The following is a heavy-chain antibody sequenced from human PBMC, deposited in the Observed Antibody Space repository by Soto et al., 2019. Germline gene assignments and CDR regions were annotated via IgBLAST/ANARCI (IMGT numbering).Heavy chain of an antibody. D-gene: IGHD3-3*01. J-gene: IGHJ6*03. Sequence: GGSLRLSCAASGFTFSSYSMNWVRQAPGKGLEWVSYISSSSSTIYYADSVKGRFTISRDNAKNSLYLQMNSLRAEDTAVYYCARDYDFWSGYSPYYYMDVWGKGTTVTVSS. V-gene: IGHV3-48*01. CDR3: ARDYDFWSGYSPYYYMDV. CDR2: ISSSSSTI. CDR1: GFTFSSYS.